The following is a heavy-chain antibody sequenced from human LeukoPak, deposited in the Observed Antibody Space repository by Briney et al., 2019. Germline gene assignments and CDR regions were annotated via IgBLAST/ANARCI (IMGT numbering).Heavy chain of an antibody. CDR2: IYSSGST. Sequence: PGGSLRLSCAASGLTVSTNYMSWVRQVPGKGLEWVSLIYSSGSTYYADSVKGRFTISRGHSKNTLYLQMNSLTAEDTAVYYCARTSLSGDGYKVGYFDYWGQGTLVTVSS. CDR1: GLTVSTNY. D-gene: IGHD5-24*01. V-gene: IGHV3-53*01. J-gene: IGHJ4*02. CDR3: ARTSLSGDGYKVGYFDY.